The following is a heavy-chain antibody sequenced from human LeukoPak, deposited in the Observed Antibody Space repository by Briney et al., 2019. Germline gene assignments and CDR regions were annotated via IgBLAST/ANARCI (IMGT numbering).Heavy chain of an antibody. Sequence: ASVKVSCKTSGYTFTGPYIHWVRQAPGQGFEWMGWINPNSGGTNYAQNFQDRITLARDTSVGTAYMELSSLISDDTAVYYCARDFYTSGKGAFDIWGQGTMVTVSS. J-gene: IGHJ3*02. CDR1: GYTFTGPY. CDR3: ARDFYTSGKGAFDI. V-gene: IGHV1-2*02. D-gene: IGHD3-10*01. CDR2: INPNSGGT.